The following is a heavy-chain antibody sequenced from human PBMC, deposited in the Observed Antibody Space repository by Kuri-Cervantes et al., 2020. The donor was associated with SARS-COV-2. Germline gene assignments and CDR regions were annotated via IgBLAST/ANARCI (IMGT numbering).Heavy chain of an antibody. CDR3: ARGGWIAATDYFDY. Sequence: CAASGFTFSSYSMNWVRQAPGKGPKWVSSISSSSSYIYYADSVKGRFTISRDNAKNSLYLQMNSLRAEDTAVYYCARGGWIAATDYFDYWGQGTLVTVSS. D-gene: IGHD6-13*01. J-gene: IGHJ4*02. CDR2: ISSSSSYI. CDR1: GFTFSSYS. V-gene: IGHV3-21*01.